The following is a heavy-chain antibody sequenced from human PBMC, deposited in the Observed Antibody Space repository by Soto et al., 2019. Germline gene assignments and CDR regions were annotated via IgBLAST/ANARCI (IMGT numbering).Heavy chain of an antibody. CDR2: ISYDGNNK. J-gene: IGHJ4*02. Sequence: QVQLVESGGGAVQPGGSRRLSCAASEFTFSNYAMHWVRQAPGKGLQWLAVISYDGNNKYYADSVEGRFTISRDNSKNTVYLQMNSLRLEDTAVYYCARGPAYRASYFDHWGQGTLVTVSS. CDR1: EFTFSNYA. CDR3: ARGPAYRASYFDH. V-gene: IGHV3-30*03.